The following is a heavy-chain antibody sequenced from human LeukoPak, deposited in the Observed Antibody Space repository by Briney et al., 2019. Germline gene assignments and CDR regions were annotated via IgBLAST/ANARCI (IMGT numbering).Heavy chain of an antibody. J-gene: IGHJ6*02. CDR3: AKDYPHYYEVPHGMNV. CDR1: GFGFGQYE. Sequence: GGSLRLSCAASGFGFGQYEMNWVRQAPGKGLEWIAYISVRAGTIYYGDSAEGRFTISRDDAKNSLYLQMNGLRVEDTAIYYCAKDYPHYYEVPHGMNVWGQGTTVTV. D-gene: IGHD3-22*01. V-gene: IGHV3-48*03. CDR2: ISVRAGTI.